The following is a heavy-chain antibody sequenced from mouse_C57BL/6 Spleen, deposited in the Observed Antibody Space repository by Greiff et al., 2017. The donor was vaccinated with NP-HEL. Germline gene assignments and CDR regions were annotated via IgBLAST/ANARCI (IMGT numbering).Heavy chain of an antibody. CDR2: ISYSGST. Sequence: EVQLVESGPGMVKPSQSLSLTCTVTGYSITSGYDWHWIRHFPGNKLEWMGYISYSGSTNYNPSLKSRISITHDTSKNHFFLKLNSVTTEDTATYYCARGYGSSYFDYWGQGTTLTVSS. D-gene: IGHD1-1*01. CDR1: GYSITSGYD. V-gene: IGHV3-1*01. J-gene: IGHJ2*01. CDR3: ARGYGSSYFDY.